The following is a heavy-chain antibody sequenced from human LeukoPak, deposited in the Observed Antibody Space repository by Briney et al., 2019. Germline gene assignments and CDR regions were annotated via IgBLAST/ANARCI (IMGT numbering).Heavy chain of an antibody. CDR1: GGTFSSYA. J-gene: IGHJ4*02. D-gene: IGHD5-18*01. V-gene: IGHV1-69*13. CDR2: IIPIFGTA. Sequence: SVKVSCKASGGTFSSYAISWVRQAPGQGLAWMGGIIPIFGTANYAQKFQGRVTITADESTSTAYMELSSLRSEDTAVYYCASRGYSYGSTDYWGQGTLVTVSS. CDR3: ASRGYSYGSTDY.